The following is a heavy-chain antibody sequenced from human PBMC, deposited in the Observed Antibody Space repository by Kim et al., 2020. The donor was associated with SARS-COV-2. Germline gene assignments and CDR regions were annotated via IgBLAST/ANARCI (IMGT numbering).Heavy chain of an antibody. Sequence: SETLSLTCTVSGGSISSSSYYWGWIRQPPGKGLEWIGSIYYSGSTYYNPSLKSRVTISVDTSKNQFSLKLSSVTAADTAVYYCARSWGSGWYFFGDYWG. CDR2: IYYSGST. CDR3: ARSWGSGWYFFGDY. CDR1: GGSISSSSYY. J-gene: IGHJ4*01. V-gene: IGHV4-39*07. D-gene: IGHD6-19*01.